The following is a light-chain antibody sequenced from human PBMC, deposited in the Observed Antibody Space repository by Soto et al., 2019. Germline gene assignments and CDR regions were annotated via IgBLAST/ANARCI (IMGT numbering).Light chain of an antibody. CDR1: QTIINY. CDR2: AAS. CDR3: QQSYSSPFT. J-gene: IGKJ3*01. V-gene: IGKV1-39*01. Sequence: DLQMTQSPSSLSASIGDRVTITCRASQTIINYLNWYQQKPGKAPNLLIYAASSLQSGVPSRFSGSESGTDFTLTISSLQPEDFATYYCQQSYSSPFTFGPGTKVDVK.